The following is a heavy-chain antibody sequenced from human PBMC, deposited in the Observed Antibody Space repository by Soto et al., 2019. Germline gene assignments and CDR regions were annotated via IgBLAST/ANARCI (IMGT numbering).Heavy chain of an antibody. D-gene: IGHD6-19*01. V-gene: IGHV3-48*02. Sequence: PGGSLRLACAASGFTFSSYSMNWVRQAPGKGLEWVSYISSSSSTIYYADSVKGRFTISRDNAKNSLYLQMNSLRDEDTAVYYFARDHDSSGWYDPLDIWGHGTMVTVS. CDR2: ISSSSSTI. CDR3: ARDHDSSGWYDPLDI. J-gene: IGHJ3*02. CDR1: GFTFSSYS.